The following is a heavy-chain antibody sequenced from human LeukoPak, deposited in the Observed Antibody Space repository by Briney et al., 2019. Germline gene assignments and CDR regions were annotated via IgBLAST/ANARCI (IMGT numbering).Heavy chain of an antibody. CDR3: ARDTYSSGWSNWFDP. Sequence: GASVKVSCKASGYXFTSYGISWVRQAPGQGLEWMEWISAYNGNTNYAQKLQGRVTMTTDTSTSTAYMELRSLRSDDTAVYYCARDTYSSGWSNWFDPWGQGTLVTVSS. D-gene: IGHD6-19*01. J-gene: IGHJ5*02. V-gene: IGHV1-18*01. CDR2: ISAYNGNT. CDR1: GYXFTSYG.